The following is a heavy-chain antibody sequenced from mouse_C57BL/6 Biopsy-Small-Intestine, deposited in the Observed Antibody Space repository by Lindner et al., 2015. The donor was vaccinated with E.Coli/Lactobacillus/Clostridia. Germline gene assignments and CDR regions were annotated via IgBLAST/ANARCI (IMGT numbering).Heavy chain of an antibody. Sequence: VQLQESGPVLVKPGAAVKMSCKASGYTFTDYIMNWVKQSHGKSLEWIGVINPCNGGTSYNQRIMGKAILTVDKSSSTAYMELNSLTSEDSAVYYCVRERDYDFFDYWGQGTTLTVSS. J-gene: IGHJ2*01. CDR3: VRERDYDFFDY. CDR2: INPCNGGT. CDR1: GYTFTDYI. D-gene: IGHD2-4*01. V-gene: IGHV1-19*01.